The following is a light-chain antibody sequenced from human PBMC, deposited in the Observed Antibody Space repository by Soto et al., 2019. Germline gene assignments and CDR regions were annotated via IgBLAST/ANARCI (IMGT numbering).Light chain of an antibody. CDR3: VLYMGSGISV. CDR2: STN. CDR1: SGSVSSSYY. Sequence: QAVVTQEPSVSVSPGGTATLTCGLSSGSVSSSYYPSWYQLTPGQAPRTLIYSTNTRSPGVPDRFSGSILGNKAALTITGAQAEDESDYYCVLYMGSGISVFGGGTQLTVL. V-gene: IGLV8-61*01. J-gene: IGLJ3*02.